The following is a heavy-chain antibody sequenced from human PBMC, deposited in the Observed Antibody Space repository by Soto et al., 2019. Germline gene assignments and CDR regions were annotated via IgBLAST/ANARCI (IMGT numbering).Heavy chain of an antibody. Sequence: SETLSLTCTVSGGSISSYYWSWIRQPPGKGLEWIGYIHYSGSTNYNPSLKSRVTISVGTSRPQFSLRLSSVTAADTAVYYCARDERGSSPRLLWKEQYQSYGMDVWGKGTTVTVSS. D-gene: IGHD3-3*01. CDR1: GGSISSYY. CDR2: IHYSGST. J-gene: IGHJ6*04. V-gene: IGHV4-59*01. CDR3: ARDERGSSPRLLWKEQYQSYGMDV.